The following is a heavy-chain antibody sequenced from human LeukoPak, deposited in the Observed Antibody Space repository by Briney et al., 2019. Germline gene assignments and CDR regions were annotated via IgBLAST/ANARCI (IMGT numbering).Heavy chain of an antibody. CDR3: AREMMGEDYVPGIV. CDR1: SDSISDAY. V-gene: IGHV4-59*01. J-gene: IGHJ6*04. Sequence: SETPSLTCTVSSDSISDAYWNWVRQPPGKGLEWIGSVYFSATTDYNPSFKSRLTISVDTSKNQFSPKLSSVTAVDTAVYYCAREMMGEDYVPGIVWGKGTTVTVSS. CDR2: VYFSATT. D-gene: IGHD3-10*02.